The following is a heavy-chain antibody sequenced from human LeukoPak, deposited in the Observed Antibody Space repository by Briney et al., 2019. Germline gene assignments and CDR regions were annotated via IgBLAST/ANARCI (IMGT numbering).Heavy chain of an antibody. CDR3: ARSDSSSPDAFDI. D-gene: IGHD6-13*01. V-gene: IGHV5-51*01. CDR1: GYSFTSYW. Sequence: GESLKISCKGSGYSFTSYWIAWVRQMPGQGLALLGLIYPYDSETRYSPSFQGRVTMSVDKSSNTAYLQWRSLKASDSGLYYCARSDSSSPDAFDIWGQGTLVTVSS. J-gene: IGHJ3*02. CDR2: IYPYDSET.